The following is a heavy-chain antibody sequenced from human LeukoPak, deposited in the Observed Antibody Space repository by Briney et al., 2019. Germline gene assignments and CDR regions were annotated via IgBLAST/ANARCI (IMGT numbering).Heavy chain of an antibody. CDR3: ARADYSGSYLSAFDY. CDR1: GGSFSGYY. D-gene: IGHD1-26*01. J-gene: IGHJ4*02. Sequence: PSETLSLTCAVYGGSFSGYYWSRIRQPSGKGLEWIGEINHSGSTNYNPSLKSRVTISVDTSKSQFSLKLSSVTAADTAVYYCARADYSGSYLSAFDYWGQGTLVTVSS. CDR2: INHSGST. V-gene: IGHV4-34*01.